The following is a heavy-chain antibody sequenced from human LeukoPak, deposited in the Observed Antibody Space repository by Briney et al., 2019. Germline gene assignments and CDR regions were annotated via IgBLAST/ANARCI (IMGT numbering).Heavy chain of an antibody. D-gene: IGHD5-18*01. Sequence: SETLSLTCTVSGGSISSYYWSWIRQPPGKGLEWIGYIYYSGNTIYNPSLKSRVTISVDTSKNQFSLKLSSVTAADTAVYYCAREPGYSYGTGPFDYWGQGTLVTVSS. J-gene: IGHJ4*02. CDR3: AREPGYSYGTGPFDY. CDR2: IYYSGNT. V-gene: IGHV4-59*01. CDR1: GGSISSYY.